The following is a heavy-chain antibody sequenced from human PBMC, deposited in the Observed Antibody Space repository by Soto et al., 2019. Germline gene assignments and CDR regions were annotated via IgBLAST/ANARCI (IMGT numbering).Heavy chain of an antibody. D-gene: IGHD6-19*01. Sequence: ESGPTLVNPTQTLTLTCTFSGFSLSTSGMCVSWIRQPPGKALEWLALIDWDDDKYYSTSLKTRLTISKDTSKNQVVLTMTNMDPVDTATYYCARIFSEGIAVAGPYDYWGQGTLVTVSS. CDR2: IDWDDDK. CDR3: ARIFSEGIAVAGPYDY. CDR1: GFSLSTSGMC. J-gene: IGHJ4*02. V-gene: IGHV2-70*01.